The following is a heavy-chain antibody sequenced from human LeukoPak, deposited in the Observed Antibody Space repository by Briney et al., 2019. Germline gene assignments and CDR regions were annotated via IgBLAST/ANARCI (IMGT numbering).Heavy chain of an antibody. J-gene: IGHJ4*02. Sequence: GGSLRLSCAASGFTFNSYSMSWVRQAPGKGLEWVSAISANGAGTYYADSVKGRFTISRDNSKDTLYLQMNGLRAEDTAVYYCAKEGGTGTRFDYWGQGTLVTVSS. D-gene: IGHD1-7*01. CDR1: GFTFNSYS. V-gene: IGHV3-23*01. CDR3: AKEGGTGTRFDY. CDR2: ISANGAGT.